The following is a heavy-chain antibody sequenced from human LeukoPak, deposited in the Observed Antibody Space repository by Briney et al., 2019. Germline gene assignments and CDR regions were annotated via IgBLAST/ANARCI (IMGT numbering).Heavy chain of an antibody. CDR1: GFTFGNAW. CDR3: ARVSYYYYGSGSYSQDAFDI. D-gene: IGHD3-10*01. V-gene: IGHV3-7*01. Sequence: GGSLRLSCAPSGFTFGNAWMSAVRHAPGKGREWVANIRQDGSEKYYVDSVKGRVTISRDNAKNSLYLQMNSLRAEDTAVYYCARVSYYYYGSGSYSQDAFDIWGQGTMVTVSS. J-gene: IGHJ3*02. CDR2: IRQDGSEK.